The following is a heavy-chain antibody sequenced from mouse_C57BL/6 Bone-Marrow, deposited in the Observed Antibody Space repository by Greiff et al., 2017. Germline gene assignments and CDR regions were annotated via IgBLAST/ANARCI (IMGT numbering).Heavy chain of an antibody. Sequence: VQLQQSGAELVRPGASVKLSCTASGFNIKDDYMHWVKQRPEQGLEWIGWIDPETGDTEYASKFQGKATITADTSANTAYLRLSSLTSEDTACYYWPSDDYGRFADWGQGTLVTVSA. CDR2: IDPETGDT. D-gene: IGHD2-4*01. V-gene: IGHV14-4*01. CDR1: GFNIKDDY. J-gene: IGHJ3*01. CDR3: PSDDYGRFAD.